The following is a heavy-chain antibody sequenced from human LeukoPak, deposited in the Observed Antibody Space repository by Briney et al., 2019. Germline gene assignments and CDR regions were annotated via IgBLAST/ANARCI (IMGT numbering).Heavy chain of an antibody. CDR2: IKQDGSEK. D-gene: IGHD5-18*01. J-gene: IGHJ4*02. Sequence: GGSLRLSCAASGFTFSSYWMSWVRQAPGKGLEWVANIKQDGSEKCYVDSVKGRFTISRDNAKNSLYLRMNSLRAEDTAVYYCARDLYSYGYYFDYWGQGTLVTVSS. CDR3: ARDLYSYGYYFDY. V-gene: IGHV3-7*01. CDR1: GFTFSSYW.